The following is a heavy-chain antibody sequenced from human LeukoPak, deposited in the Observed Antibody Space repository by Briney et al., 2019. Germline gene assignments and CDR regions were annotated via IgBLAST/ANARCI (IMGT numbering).Heavy chain of an antibody. J-gene: IGHJ4*02. Sequence: SETLSLTCTVSGGSISSSSYYWGWIRQPPGKGLEWIGSIYYSGSTYYNPSLKSRVTISVDTSKNQFSLKLSSVTAADTAVYYCARAIWFGELLHDYWGQGTLVTVSS. V-gene: IGHV4-39*07. CDR1: GGSISSSSYY. CDR2: IYYSGST. CDR3: ARAIWFGELLHDY. D-gene: IGHD3-10*01.